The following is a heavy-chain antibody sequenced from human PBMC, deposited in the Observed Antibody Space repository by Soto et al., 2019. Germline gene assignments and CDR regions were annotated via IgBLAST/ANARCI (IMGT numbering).Heavy chain of an antibody. Sequence: GGSLRLSCAASGFTFSSYAMSWVRQAPGKGLEWVSAISGSGGSTYYADSVKGRFTISRDNSKNTLYLQMNSLRAEDTAVYYCAKNGDSSGYFPRTIDYWGQGTLVTVSS. J-gene: IGHJ4*02. D-gene: IGHD3-22*01. V-gene: IGHV3-23*01. CDR3: AKNGDSSGYFPRTIDY. CDR1: GFTFSSYA. CDR2: ISGSGGST.